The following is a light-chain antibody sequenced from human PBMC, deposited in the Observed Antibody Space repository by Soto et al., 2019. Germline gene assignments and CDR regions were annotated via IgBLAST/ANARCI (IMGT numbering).Light chain of an antibody. V-gene: IGKV3-15*01. CDR3: QQYNKWPLT. Sequence: EIVMTQSPATLSVSPGERATLSCRASQSLFSNLAWYQQKPGQAPRLLIYGASTRATGIPARFSGSGSGTEFTLTISSLQSEDFAVYYCQQYNKWPLTFGQGTRLEIK. CDR1: QSLFSN. CDR2: GAS. J-gene: IGKJ5*01.